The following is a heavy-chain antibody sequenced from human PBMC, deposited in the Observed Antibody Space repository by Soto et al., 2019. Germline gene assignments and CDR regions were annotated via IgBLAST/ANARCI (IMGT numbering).Heavy chain of an antibody. Sequence: EVQLVESGGGLVKPGGSLRLSCAASGFTFTNAWMTWVRQAPGKGLEWVGRIKSNTDGGTADYAAPVTGRFTISRDDSKNTLYLQMHSLKTEDTAMYYCTTHEVLASDYFFDYWGQGTLVTVSS. CDR2: IKSNTDGGTA. CDR3: TTHEVLASDYFFDY. D-gene: IGHD1-1*01. V-gene: IGHV3-15*01. CDR1: GFTFTNAW. J-gene: IGHJ4*02.